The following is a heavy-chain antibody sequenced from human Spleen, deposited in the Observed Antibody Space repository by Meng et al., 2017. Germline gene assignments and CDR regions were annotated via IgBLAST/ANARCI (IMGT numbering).Heavy chain of an antibody. J-gene: IGHJ5*02. D-gene: IGHD1-26*01. Sequence: SLKISCAASGFTFDDYAMHWVRQAPGKGLEWVSGISWNSGSIGYADSVKGRFTISRDNAKNSLYLQMNSLRAEDTAVYYCARAELGGSFDPWGQGTLVTVSS. V-gene: IGHV3-9*01. CDR2: ISWNSGSI. CDR3: ARAELGGSFDP. CDR1: GFTFDDYA.